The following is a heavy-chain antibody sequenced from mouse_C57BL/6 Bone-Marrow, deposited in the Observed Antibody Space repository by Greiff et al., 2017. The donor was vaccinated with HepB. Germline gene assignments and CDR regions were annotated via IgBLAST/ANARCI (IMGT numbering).Heavy chain of an antibody. CDR3: ARGVYDYDWFAY. Sequence: QVQLQQSGAELVKPGASVKMSCKASGYTFTSYWITWVKQRPGQGLEWIGDIYPGSGSTNYNEKFKSKATLTVDTSSSTAYMQLSSLTSEDSAVYYCARGVYDYDWFAYWGQGTLVTVSA. CDR2: IYPGSGST. D-gene: IGHD2-4*01. V-gene: IGHV1-55*01. J-gene: IGHJ3*01. CDR1: GYTFTSYW.